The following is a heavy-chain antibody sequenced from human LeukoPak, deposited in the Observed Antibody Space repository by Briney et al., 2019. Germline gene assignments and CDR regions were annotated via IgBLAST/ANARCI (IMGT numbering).Heavy chain of an antibody. CDR2: IYSGGNT. D-gene: IGHD3-16*01. CDR1: GFTVSSNY. J-gene: IGHJ4*02. Sequence: GGSLRLSCAASGFTVSSNYMTWVRQAPGKGLEWVSVIYSGGNTYYADSVKGRFTISRDNSKNTLYLQMNSLRAEDTAIYYCARDDVASVFDYWGPGTLVTVSS. CDR3: ARDDVASVFDY. V-gene: IGHV3-66*02.